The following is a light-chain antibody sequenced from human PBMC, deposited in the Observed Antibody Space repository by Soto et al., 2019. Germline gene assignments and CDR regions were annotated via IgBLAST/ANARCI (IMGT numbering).Light chain of an antibody. CDR2: GVS. CDR1: ESIRNSY. V-gene: IGKV3-20*01. J-gene: IGKJ1*01. Sequence: EIVWTQYPGTLSLSPGESATLSCRASESIRNSYLAWYQQKPGQAPRLRIYGVSRAAAGIPDRFSGGGSGTDFTLTISRLEPDDFAVYYCQQYARSPETFGQGNKVEIK. CDR3: QQYARSPET.